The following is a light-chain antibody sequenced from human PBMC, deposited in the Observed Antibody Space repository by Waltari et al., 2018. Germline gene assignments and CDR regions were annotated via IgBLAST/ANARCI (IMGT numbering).Light chain of an antibody. CDR3: QQRSSNWFT. V-gene: IGKV3-11*01. CDR2: DAS. CDR1: QSVSSY. J-gene: IGKJ4*01. Sequence: EIVLTQSPATLSLSPGERATTSCRASQSVSSYLAWYQQKPGQAPRLLIHDASNRATGIPARFSGSGSGTDFTLTISSLEPEDFAVYYCQQRSSNWFTFGGGTKVEIK.